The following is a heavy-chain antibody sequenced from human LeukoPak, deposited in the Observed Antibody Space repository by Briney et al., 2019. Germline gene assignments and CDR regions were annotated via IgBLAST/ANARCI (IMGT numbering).Heavy chain of an antibody. D-gene: IGHD1-1*01. V-gene: IGHV3-9*03. Sequence: SLKISCAASGFTFDDYAMHWVRQAPGKGLEWVSGISWNSGSIGYADSVKGRFTISRENAKNSLYLQMNSLRAEDMALYYCARGTRLAFDIWGQGTMVTVSS. J-gene: IGHJ3*02. CDR3: ARGTRLAFDI. CDR2: ISWNSGSI. CDR1: GFTFDDYA.